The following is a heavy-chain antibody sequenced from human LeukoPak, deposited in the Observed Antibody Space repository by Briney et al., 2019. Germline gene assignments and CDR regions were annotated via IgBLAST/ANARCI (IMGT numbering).Heavy chain of an antibody. CDR1: GYTFTSYG. CDR2: ISAYNGNT. V-gene: IGHV1-18*01. D-gene: IGHD3-9*01. J-gene: IGHJ5*02. Sequence: GASVKVSCKASGYTFTSYGISWVRQAPGQGLEWMGWISAYNGNTNYAQKLQGRVNMTTDTSTSTAYMELRSLRSDDTAVYYCARDRTYYDILTGPTENWFDPWGQGTQVTVS. CDR3: ARDRTYYDILTGPTENWFDP.